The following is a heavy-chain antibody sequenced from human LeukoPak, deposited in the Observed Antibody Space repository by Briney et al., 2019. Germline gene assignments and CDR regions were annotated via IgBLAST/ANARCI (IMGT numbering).Heavy chain of an antibody. Sequence: SETLSLTCAVYGGSFSGYYWSWIRQPPGKGLEWIGEINHSGSTNYNPSLKSRVTISVDTSKNQFSLKLGSVTAADTAVYYCARRKRSGCGSTSCLLNWFDPWGQGTLVTVSS. CDR2: INHSGST. CDR3: ARRKRSGCGSTSCLLNWFDP. J-gene: IGHJ5*02. V-gene: IGHV4-34*01. CDR1: GGSFSGYY. D-gene: IGHD2-2*01.